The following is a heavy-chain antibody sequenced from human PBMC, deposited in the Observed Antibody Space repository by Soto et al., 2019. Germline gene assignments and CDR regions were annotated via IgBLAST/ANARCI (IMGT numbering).Heavy chain of an antibody. CDR1: GFTFSSNY. Sequence: QPXVSLRLSFAASGFTFSSNYVSWVRQAPGKGLEWVSVIYSGGSTYYADSVKGRFTISRDNSKNTLYLQMNSLRAEDTAVYYCARETAVAGGYYYYGMDVCGQRTTVTVSS. J-gene: IGHJ6*02. CDR2: IYSGGST. V-gene: IGHV3-53*01. CDR3: ARETAVAGGYYYYGMDV. D-gene: IGHD6-19*01.